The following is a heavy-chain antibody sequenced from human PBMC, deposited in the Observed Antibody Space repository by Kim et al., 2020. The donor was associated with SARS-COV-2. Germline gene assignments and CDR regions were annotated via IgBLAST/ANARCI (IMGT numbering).Heavy chain of an antibody. J-gene: IGHJ5*02. CDR3: ARDYYDSSGYYSPWFDP. D-gene: IGHD3-22*01. CDR1: GFTFSSYA. V-gene: IGHV3-30*04. Sequence: GGSLRLSCGASGFTFSSYAMHWVRQAPGKGLEWVAIISYDGSNKYYADSVKGRFTISRDNSKNTLYLQMNSLRAEDTALYYCARDYYDSSGYYSPWFDP. CDR2: ISYDGSNK.